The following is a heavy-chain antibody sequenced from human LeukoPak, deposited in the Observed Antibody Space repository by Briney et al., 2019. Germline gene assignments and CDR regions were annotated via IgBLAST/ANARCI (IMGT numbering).Heavy chain of an antibody. CDR2: IDTSGNT. J-gene: IGHJ2*01. D-gene: IGHD6-13*01. CDR3: ARVYYSSSYDYWYFDL. V-gene: IGHV4-61*02. CDR1: GGSISSGSYY. Sequence: SETLSLTCTVSGGSISSGSYYWSWIRQPAGKGLEWIGRIDTSGNTNYKPSLKSRVTMSVDTSKNQFSLKLSSVTAAGTAVYYCARVYYSSSYDYWYFDLWGRGTLVTVSS.